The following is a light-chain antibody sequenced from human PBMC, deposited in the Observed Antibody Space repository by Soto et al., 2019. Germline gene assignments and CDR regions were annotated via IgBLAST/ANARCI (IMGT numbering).Light chain of an antibody. CDR2: GAS. Sequence: EIVLTQSPGTLSLSPGERATLSCRASQSVSSSLAWYQQKTGQAPRPLISGASSRATGIPDRFSGSGSETDFTLTISRLEPEDFALYFCQQYGSSPVTFGQGTRLEIK. V-gene: IGKV3-20*01. CDR3: QQYGSSPVT. CDR1: QSVSSS. J-gene: IGKJ5*01.